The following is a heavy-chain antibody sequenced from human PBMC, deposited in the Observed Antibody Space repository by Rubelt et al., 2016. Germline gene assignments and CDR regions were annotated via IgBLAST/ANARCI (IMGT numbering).Heavy chain of an antibody. CDR2: ISGSGGST. CDR3: ARDKYSSSSVLGY. CDR1: GFTFSSYA. V-gene: IGHV3-23*04. Sequence: EVQLVESGGGLVQPGGSLRLSCAASGFTFSSYAMSWVRQAPGKGLEWVSAISGSGGSTYYAGSVKGRFTISRDNSKNTLYLQMNSLRAEDTAVYYCARDKYSSSSVLGYWGQGTLVTVSS. J-gene: IGHJ4*02. D-gene: IGHD6-6*01.